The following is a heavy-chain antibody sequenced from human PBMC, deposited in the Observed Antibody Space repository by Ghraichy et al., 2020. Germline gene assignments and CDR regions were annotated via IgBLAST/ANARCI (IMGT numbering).Heavy chain of an antibody. J-gene: IGHJ4*02. CDR2: INPKSGGT. D-gene: IGHD2-15*01. CDR3: ARDAVVAAPFDS. V-gene: IGHV1-2*02. CDR1: RYTFTGSY. Sequence: ASVKVSCKASRYTFTGSYMHWVRQAPGQGLEWMGWINPKSGGTKYAPKFQGRVTMTRDTSIRTVYMELSRLRSDDTAMYYCARDAVVAAPFDSWGQGTLVTVSS.